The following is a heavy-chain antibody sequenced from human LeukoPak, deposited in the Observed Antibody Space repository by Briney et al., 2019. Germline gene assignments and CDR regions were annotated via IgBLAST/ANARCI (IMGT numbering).Heavy chain of an antibody. CDR3: AKDRGSSSWYDYYYYGMDV. Sequence: GRSLRLSCAASGFTFSSYGMHWVRQAPGKGLEWVAVISYDGSNKYYADSVKGRFTISRDNSKNTLYLQMNSLRAEDTAVYYCAKDRGSSSWYDYYYYGMDVWGRGTTVTVSS. D-gene: IGHD6-13*01. V-gene: IGHV3-30*18. CDR2: ISYDGSNK. CDR1: GFTFSSYG. J-gene: IGHJ6*02.